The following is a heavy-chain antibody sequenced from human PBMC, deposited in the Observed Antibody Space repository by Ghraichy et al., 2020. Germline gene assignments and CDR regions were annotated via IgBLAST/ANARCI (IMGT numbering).Heavy chain of an antibody. D-gene: IGHD3-3*01. Sequence: ASVKVSCKASGSTFTGYYMHWVRQAPGQGLEWMGWINPNNGGTNYAQKFQGRVTMTRDTSISTAYMEVRRLRSDDTAMYYCARVEPSGHYTWYFDLWGRGTLVTVSA. CDR3: ARVEPSGHYTWYFDL. CDR1: GSTFTGYY. CDR2: INPNNGGT. V-gene: IGHV1-2*02. J-gene: IGHJ2*01.